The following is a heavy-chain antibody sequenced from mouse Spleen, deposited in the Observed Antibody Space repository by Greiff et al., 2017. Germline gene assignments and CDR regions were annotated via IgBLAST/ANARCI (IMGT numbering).Heavy chain of an antibody. Sequence: VQLQQSGPELVKPGASVKMSCKASGYTFTDYNMHWVKQSHGKSLEWIGYINPNNGGTSYNQKFKGKATLTVNKSSSTAYMELRSLTSEDSAVYYCARRGDYGYDDYYAMDYWGQGTSVTVSS. CDR1: GYTFTDYN. V-gene: IGHV1-22*01. J-gene: IGHJ4*01. D-gene: IGHD1-2*01. CDR2: INPNNGGT. CDR3: ARRGDYGYDDYYAMDY.